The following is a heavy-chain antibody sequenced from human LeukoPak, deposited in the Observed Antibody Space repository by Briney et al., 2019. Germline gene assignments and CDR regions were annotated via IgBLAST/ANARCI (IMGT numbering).Heavy chain of an antibody. Sequence: GGSLRLSCAASGFTFSSYSMNWVRQAPGKGLEWVSSISSTSNYIYYADSVKGRFTISRDNAKTSLYLQMNSLRAEDTAVYYCATLERRGYFDFWGQGSLVTVSS. D-gene: IGHD1-1*01. CDR3: ATLERRGYFDF. J-gene: IGHJ4*02. V-gene: IGHV3-21*04. CDR1: GFTFSSYS. CDR2: ISSTSNYI.